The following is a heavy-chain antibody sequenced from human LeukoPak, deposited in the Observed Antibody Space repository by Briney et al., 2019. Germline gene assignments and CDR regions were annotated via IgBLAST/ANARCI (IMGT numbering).Heavy chain of an antibody. J-gene: IGHJ4*02. Sequence: GGSLRLSCAASGFTVSSNYMSWVRQAPGKGLEWVSVIYSGGSTYYADSVKGRFIISRDNSKNTLYLQMNSLRAEDTAVYYCARVGSSWPHYYFDYWGQGTLVTVSS. CDR3: ARVGSSWPHYYFDY. CDR1: GFTVSSNY. V-gene: IGHV3-53*01. CDR2: IYSGGST. D-gene: IGHD6-13*01.